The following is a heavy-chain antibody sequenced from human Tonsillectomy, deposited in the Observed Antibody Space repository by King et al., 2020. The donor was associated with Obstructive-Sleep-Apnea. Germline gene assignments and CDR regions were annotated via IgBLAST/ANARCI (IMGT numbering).Heavy chain of an antibody. J-gene: IGHJ3*02. D-gene: IGHD3-10*01. Sequence: QLVQSGGGLVQPGGSLKLSCAASGFTFTAYWRSWVGQAPGTGLEWVSNIKQNGSEDYYVDAVKGRFTISRDNAKNSLFLQMNSLRAEDTAVYFCVRDRLGHLFEGFDIWGQGTMVTVSS. CDR2: IKQNGSED. CDR3: VRDRLGHLFEGFDI. CDR1: GFTFTAYW. V-gene: IGHV3-7*01.